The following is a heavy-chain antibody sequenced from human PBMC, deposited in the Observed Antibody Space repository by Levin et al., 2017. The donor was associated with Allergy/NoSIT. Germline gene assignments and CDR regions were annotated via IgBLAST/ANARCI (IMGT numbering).Heavy chain of an antibody. CDR3: ASVKRFADYVDS. J-gene: IGHJ4*02. CDR2: IFHSGYT. D-gene: IGHD3-3*01. CDR1: GVSISRDDYY. V-gene: IGHV4-39*02. Sequence: AGGSLRLSCTVSGVSISRDDYYWAWIRQSPGQGLEWIGSIFHSGYTSYNSSLKSRLTISVDTSKNHFSLKLAFVTAPDTAIYYCASVKRFADYVDSWGQGTLVTVSS.